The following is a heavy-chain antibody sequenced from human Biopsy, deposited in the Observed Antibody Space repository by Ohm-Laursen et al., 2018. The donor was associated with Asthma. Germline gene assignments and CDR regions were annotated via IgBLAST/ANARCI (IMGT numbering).Heavy chain of an antibody. V-gene: IGHV4-34*01. D-gene: IGHD3-3*01. CDR2: SDHRGNT. J-gene: IGHJ6*02. CDR3: ARGPEWSGLDV. Sequence: SDTLSLTCSIYGLSLRGHYWTWIRQPPGKGLEWIGESDHRGNTNTNPTLKSRVTISKDTSAYHFSLKLRSVTAADTATYYCARGPEWSGLDVWGQGTTVTVSS. CDR1: GLSLRGHY.